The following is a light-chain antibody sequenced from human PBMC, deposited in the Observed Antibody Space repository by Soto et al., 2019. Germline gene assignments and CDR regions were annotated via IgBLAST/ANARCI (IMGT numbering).Light chain of an antibody. J-gene: IGKJ4*01. Sequence: EFVLTQSPGTLSLSPGERATLSCRASQSISSSFLAWYQQKPGQAPRLLIYGASSRGTGIPDRFSGSGSGTDFTLTIRRLEPEDFAVYYCQHYGSSPPFTFVGGTKVEIK. CDR3: QHYGSSPPFT. CDR2: GAS. CDR1: QSISSSF. V-gene: IGKV3-20*01.